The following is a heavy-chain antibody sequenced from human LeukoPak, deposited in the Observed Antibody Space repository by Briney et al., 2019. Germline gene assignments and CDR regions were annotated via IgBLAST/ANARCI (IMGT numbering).Heavy chain of an antibody. V-gene: IGHV1-69*13. CDR2: IIPIFGTA. J-gene: IGHJ4*02. CDR3: ARDSRDYGSGSPQYYFDY. CDR1: GGTFSSYA. Sequence: SVKVSCKASGGTFSSYAISWVRQAPGQGLEWMGGIIPIFGTANYAQKFQGRVTITADESTSTAYMELSSLRSEDTAVYYCARDSRDYGSGSPQYYFDYWGQGTLVTVSS. D-gene: IGHD3-10*01.